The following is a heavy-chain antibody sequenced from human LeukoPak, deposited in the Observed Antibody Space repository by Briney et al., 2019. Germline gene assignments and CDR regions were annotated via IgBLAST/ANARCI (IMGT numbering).Heavy chain of an antibody. D-gene: IGHD6-13*01. Sequence: SETLSLTCTVSGGSLSSGDYYWSWIRQPPGKGLEWIGYIYYSGSTYYNPSLKSRVTISVDTSKNQFSLKLSSVTAADTAVYYCARVGSSWYFDYWGQGTLVTVSS. J-gene: IGHJ4*02. CDR1: GGSLSSGDYY. CDR2: IYYSGST. CDR3: ARVGSSWYFDY. V-gene: IGHV4-30-4*01.